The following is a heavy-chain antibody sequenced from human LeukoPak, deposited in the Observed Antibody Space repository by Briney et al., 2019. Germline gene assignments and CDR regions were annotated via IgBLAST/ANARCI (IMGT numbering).Heavy chain of an antibody. CDR1: GGTFSSYA. D-gene: IGHD2-2*01. V-gene: IGHV1-69*06. Sequence: GASVKVSCKASGGTFSSYAISWVRQAPGQGLEWMGGIIPIFGTANYAQKFQGRVTITADKYTSTAYMELSSLRSEDTAVYYCARHGGYCSSTSCYDSNWFDPWGQGTLVTVSS. CDR3: ARHGGYCSSTSCYDSNWFDP. CDR2: IIPIFGTA. J-gene: IGHJ5*02.